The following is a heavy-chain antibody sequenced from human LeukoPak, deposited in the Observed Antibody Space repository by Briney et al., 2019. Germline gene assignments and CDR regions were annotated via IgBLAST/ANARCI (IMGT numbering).Heavy chain of an antibody. J-gene: IGHJ3*02. V-gene: IGHV3-64*01. CDR2: ISSNGGST. D-gene: IGHD3-22*01. CDR3: ARETRGELNYYDSSGYFVAAFDI. Sequence: GGSLRLSCAASGFTFSSYAMHWVRQAPGKGLEYVSAISSNGGSTYYANSVKGRFTISRDNSKNMLYLQMGSLRAEDMAVYYCARETRGELNYYDSSGYFVAAFDIWGQGTMVTVSS. CDR1: GFTFSSYA.